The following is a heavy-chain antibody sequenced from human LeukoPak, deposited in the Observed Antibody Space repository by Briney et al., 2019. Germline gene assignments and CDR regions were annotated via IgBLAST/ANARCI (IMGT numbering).Heavy chain of an antibody. Sequence: GRSLRLSCAASGFTFSSYAMSWVRQAPGKGLEWVSAISGSGGSTYYADSVKGRFTISRDNSKNTLYLQMNSLRAEDTAVYYCAKTPPSTVQTDNRFDPWGQGTLVTVSS. J-gene: IGHJ5*02. CDR1: GFTFSSYA. V-gene: IGHV3-23*01. D-gene: IGHD2-2*01. CDR3: AKTPPSTVQTDNRFDP. CDR2: ISGSGGST.